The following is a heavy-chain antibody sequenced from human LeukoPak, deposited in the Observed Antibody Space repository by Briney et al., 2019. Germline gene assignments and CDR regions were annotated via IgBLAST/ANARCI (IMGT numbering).Heavy chain of an antibody. V-gene: IGHV3-21*01. CDR1: GFTFSSYS. Sequence: PGGSLRLSCAASGFTFSSYSMNWVRQAPGKGLEWVSSISSSSSYIYYADSVKGRFTISRDNAKNSLYLQMNSLRAEDTAVYYCAVYCSGGSCRFDYWGQATLVTVSS. CDR2: ISSSSSYI. J-gene: IGHJ4*02. D-gene: IGHD2-15*01. CDR3: AVYCSGGSCRFDY.